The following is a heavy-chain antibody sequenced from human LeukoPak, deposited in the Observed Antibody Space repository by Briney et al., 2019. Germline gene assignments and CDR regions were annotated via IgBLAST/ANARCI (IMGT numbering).Heavy chain of an antibody. Sequence: GGSLRLSCAASGFAVSSNYKHWVRQAPGKGLEWVSVIYYGGSTFYTASVTGRFSTSGDSSNNTLYLQLRSLKTEDTAVYYCARERAGLDAWGLGTLVSVSS. CDR1: GFAVSSNY. V-gene: IGHV3-66*02. CDR3: ARERAGLDA. J-gene: IGHJ5*02. CDR2: IYYGGST. D-gene: IGHD1-1*01.